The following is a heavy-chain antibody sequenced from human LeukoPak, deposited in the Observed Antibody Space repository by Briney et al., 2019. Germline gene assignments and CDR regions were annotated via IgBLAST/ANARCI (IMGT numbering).Heavy chain of an antibody. CDR2: ITGGGDT. J-gene: IGHJ5*02. V-gene: IGHV3-23*01. D-gene: IGHD6-13*01. CDR3: AKGKAAGAVDWLDP. CDR1: GFTFSNYA. Sequence: PGGSLRLSCAASGFTFSNYAMMWVRQAPGKGLEWVSSITGGGDTYYVDSVKGRFTVSRDNSKNTLYLQINSLTADDTALYYCAKGKAAGAVDWLDPWGQGTLVTVSS.